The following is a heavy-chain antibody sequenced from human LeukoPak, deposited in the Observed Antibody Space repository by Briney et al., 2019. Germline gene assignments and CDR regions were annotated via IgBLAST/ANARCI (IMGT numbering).Heavy chain of an antibody. CDR3: ASNPSYSSSWYVDY. CDR1: GASISSGSYY. J-gene: IGHJ4*02. CDR2: IYTSGST. V-gene: IGHV4-61*02. Sequence: SETLSLTCTVSGASISSGSYYWSWIRQPAGKGLEWIGRIYTSGSTNYSPSLKTRVAISVDRSKNQFSLKLSSVTAADTAVYYCASNPSYSSSWYVDYWGQGTLVTVSS. D-gene: IGHD6-13*01.